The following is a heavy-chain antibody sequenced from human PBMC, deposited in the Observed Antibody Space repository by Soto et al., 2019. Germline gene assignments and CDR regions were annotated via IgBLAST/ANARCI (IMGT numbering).Heavy chain of an antibody. CDR3: ARELILRGDFDI. CDR2: INAGNGNT. J-gene: IGHJ3*02. V-gene: IGHV1-3*01. D-gene: IGHD2-15*01. Sequence: GASVKVSCKASGYTFTSYAMHWVRQAPGQRLEWMGWINAGNGNTKYSQKFQGRVTITRDTSASTAYMELSSLRSEDTAVYYCARELILRGDFDIWGQGTMVTVSS. CDR1: GYTFTSYA.